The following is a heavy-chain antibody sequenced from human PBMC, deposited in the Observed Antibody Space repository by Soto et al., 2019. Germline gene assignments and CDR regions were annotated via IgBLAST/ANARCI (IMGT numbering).Heavy chain of an antibody. J-gene: IGHJ4*02. CDR2: ISSSSTI. D-gene: IGHD3-22*01. Sequence: GGSLRLSCAASGFTFSSYSMNWVRQAPGKGLEWVSYISSSSTIYYADSVKGRFTISRDNAKNSLYLQMNSLRAEDTAVYYCARDFPYYYDSSGYYGYWGQGTLVTVSS. V-gene: IGHV3-48*01. CDR1: GFTFSSYS. CDR3: ARDFPYYYDSSGYYGY.